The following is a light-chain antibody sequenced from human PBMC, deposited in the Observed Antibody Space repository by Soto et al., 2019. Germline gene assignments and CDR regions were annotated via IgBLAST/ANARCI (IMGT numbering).Light chain of an antibody. CDR2: GAS. Sequence: EIVLTQSPGTQSLSPGERATLSCRASQSVSSSYLAWYQQKPGQAPRLLIYGASSRATGIPDRFSGSGSGTDFTLTISRLEPEDFAVYYCQHYGSSPFTFGPGTKVDIK. CDR3: QHYGSSPFT. V-gene: IGKV3-20*01. CDR1: QSVSSSY. J-gene: IGKJ3*01.